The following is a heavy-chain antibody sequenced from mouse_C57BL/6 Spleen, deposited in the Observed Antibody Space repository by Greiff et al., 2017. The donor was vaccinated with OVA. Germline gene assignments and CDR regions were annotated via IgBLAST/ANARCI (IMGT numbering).Heavy chain of an antibody. CDR1: GYTFTSYW. V-gene: IGHV1-59*01. D-gene: IGHD1-2*01. J-gene: IGHJ3*01. CDR3: ARSLLRVSFAY. Sequence: QVQLKQPGAELVRPGTSVKLSCKASGYTFTSYWMHWVKQRPGQGLEWIGVIDPSDSYTNYNQKFKGKATLTVDTSSSTAYMQLSSLTSEDSAVYYCARSLLRVSFAYWGQGTLVTVSA. CDR2: IDPSDSYT.